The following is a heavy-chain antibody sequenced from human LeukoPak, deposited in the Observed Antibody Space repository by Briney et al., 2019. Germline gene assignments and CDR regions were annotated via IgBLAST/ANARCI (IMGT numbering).Heavy chain of an antibody. Sequence: GGSLRLSCAASGFTFSSYEMNWVRQAPGKGLEWVSYISSSGDTIYYADSVKGRFTISRDNAKNSLYLQMNSLRAEDTAVYYCARDRSRGGSYFDYWGQGTLVTVSS. D-gene: IGHD1-26*01. CDR2: ISSSGDTI. V-gene: IGHV3-48*03. J-gene: IGHJ4*02. CDR1: GFTFSSYE. CDR3: ARDRSRGGSYFDY.